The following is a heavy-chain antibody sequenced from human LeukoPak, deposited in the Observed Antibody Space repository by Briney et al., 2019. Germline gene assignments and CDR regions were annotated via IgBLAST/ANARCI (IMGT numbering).Heavy chain of an antibody. CDR3: AKGIIGIHFDY. V-gene: IGHV3-9*01. Sequence: GGSLRLSCAASGFTFDDYAMPWVRQAPGKGLEWVSGISWNSGSIGYADSVKGRFTISRDNAKNSLYLQMNSLRAEGTALYYCAKGIIGIHFDYWGQGTLVTVSS. D-gene: IGHD1-20*01. CDR2: ISWNSGSI. CDR1: GFTFDDYA. J-gene: IGHJ4*02.